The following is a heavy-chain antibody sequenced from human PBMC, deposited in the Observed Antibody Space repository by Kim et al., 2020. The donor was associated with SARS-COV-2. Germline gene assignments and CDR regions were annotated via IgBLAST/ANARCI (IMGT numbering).Heavy chain of an antibody. Sequence: ASVKVSCKVSGYTLTELSMHWVRQAPGKGLEWMGGFDPEDGETIYAQKFQGRVTMTEDTSTDTAYMELSSLRSEDTAVYYCATDPRAKITMVRGVITPYYYYGMDVWGQGTTVTVSS. J-gene: IGHJ6*02. D-gene: IGHD3-10*01. V-gene: IGHV1-24*01. CDR3: ATDPRAKITMVRGVITPYYYYGMDV. CDR2: FDPEDGET. CDR1: GYTLTELS.